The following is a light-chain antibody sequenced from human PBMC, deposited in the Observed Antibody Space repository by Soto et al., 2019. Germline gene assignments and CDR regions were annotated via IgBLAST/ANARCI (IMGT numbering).Light chain of an antibody. CDR3: QHYQYFRFSSTWT. Sequence: EIVLTQSPCTLSLSPGERATLSCRASQSVTRDYLAWYQQKPGQAPRLLIYAASSRATGIPDRFSGSGSGTDFTLTITRLEPEDFAVYYCQHYQYFRFSSTWTFGQGTK. CDR2: AAS. CDR1: QSVTRDY. J-gene: IGKJ1*01. V-gene: IGKV3-20*01.